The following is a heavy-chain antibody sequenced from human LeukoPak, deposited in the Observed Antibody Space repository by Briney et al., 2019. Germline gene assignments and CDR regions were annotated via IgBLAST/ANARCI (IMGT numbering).Heavy chain of an antibody. CDR1: GYTFTGYY. Sequence: ASVKVSCKASGYTFTGYYMHWVRQAPGQGLEWMGWINPNSGGTNYAQKFQGRVTMTRDTSISTAYMELSKLRSYDTAVYYCARQGYCSSTSCYGAFDIWGQGTMVTVSS. V-gene: IGHV1-2*02. CDR3: ARQGYCSSTSCYGAFDI. J-gene: IGHJ3*02. D-gene: IGHD2-2*01. CDR2: INPNSGGT.